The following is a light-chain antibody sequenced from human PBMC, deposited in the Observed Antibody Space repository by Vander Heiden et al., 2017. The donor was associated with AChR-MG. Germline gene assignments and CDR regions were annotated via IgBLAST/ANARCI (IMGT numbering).Light chain of an antibody. J-gene: IGKJ2*01. Sequence: DIQMTQSPSSLSASVGDRVIITCRARQSISHYLNWYQQKPGKAPKRLSYAASTLQSGVPSRGSGSGFGKDFTRTINNLQPEDFATYYCQQSFLTAYTFGQGTKLEIK. CDR3: QQSFLTAYT. CDR1: QSISHY. V-gene: IGKV1-39*01. CDR2: AAS.